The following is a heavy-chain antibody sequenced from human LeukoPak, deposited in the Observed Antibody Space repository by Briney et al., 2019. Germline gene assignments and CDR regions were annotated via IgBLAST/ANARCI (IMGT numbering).Heavy chain of an antibody. CDR3: AKDPAYCGGDCHDPVDY. V-gene: IGHV3-23*01. Sequence: GGSLRLSCAASGFTFSSYAMSWVRQAPGKGLEWVSAISGSGGSTYYADSVKGRFTISRDNSKNTLYLQMNSLRAEDTAVYYCAKDPAYCGGDCHDPVDYWGQGTLVTVSS. J-gene: IGHJ4*02. D-gene: IGHD2-21*02. CDR2: ISGSGGST. CDR1: GFTFSSYA.